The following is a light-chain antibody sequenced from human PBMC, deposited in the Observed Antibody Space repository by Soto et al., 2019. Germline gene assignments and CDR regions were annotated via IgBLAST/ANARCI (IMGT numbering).Light chain of an antibody. CDR2: KDS. J-gene: IGLJ3*02. V-gene: IGLV3-25*02. CDR1: ALPKQY. Sequence: SYELTQSPSVSVSPGQTARITCSGDALPKQYAYWYQQKPGQAPVLVIYKDSERPSGIPERFSGSSSGTTVTLTISGVQAEDEADYYCQSADSSGTYKVFGGGTKVTVL. CDR3: QSADSSGTYKV.